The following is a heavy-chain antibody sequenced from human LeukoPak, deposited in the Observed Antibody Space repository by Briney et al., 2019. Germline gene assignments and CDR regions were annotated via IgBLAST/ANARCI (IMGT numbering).Heavy chain of an antibody. D-gene: IGHD3-22*01. CDR2: IYYSGST. CDR1: GGSISSGDYY. V-gene: IGHV4-30-4*01. CDR3: ARDRFGSDYYDSSGSIDY. J-gene: IGHJ4*02. Sequence: PSETLSLTCTVSGGSISSGDYYWSWIRQPPGKGLEWIGYIYYSGSTYYNPSLKSRVTISVDTSKNQFSLKLSSVTAADTAVYYCARDRFGSDYYDSSGSIDYWGQGTLVTVSS.